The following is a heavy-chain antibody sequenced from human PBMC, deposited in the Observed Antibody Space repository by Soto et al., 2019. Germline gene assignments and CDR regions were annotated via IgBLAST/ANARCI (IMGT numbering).Heavy chain of an antibody. CDR3: ARVSYSDALDV. J-gene: IGHJ6*02. D-gene: IGHD4-17*01. V-gene: IGHV1-3*02. Sequence: QVQLVQSGAEVRTPGASVKISCKASGYTFRSYAVQWVRQAPGQRLEWVGWSNGANGFTKFSPELQDRVTITRDTAASTIYMDLSSLTSDDTAVYYCARVSYSDALDVWGQGTTVTVSS. CDR1: GYTFRSYA. CDR2: SNGANGFT.